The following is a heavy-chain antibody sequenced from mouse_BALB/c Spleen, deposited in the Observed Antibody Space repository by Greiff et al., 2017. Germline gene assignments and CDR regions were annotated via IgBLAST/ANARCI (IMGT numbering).Heavy chain of an antibody. CDR3: ARDYGSRFDY. CDR2: ILPGSGST. D-gene: IGHD1-1*01. J-gene: IGHJ2*01. V-gene: IGHV1-9*01. Sequence: QVQLQQSGAELMKPGASVKISCTATGYTFSSYWISWVKQRPGQGLEWIADILPGSGSTNYNDKFKGQATFAADTSSNTAYMQLSSLTSGDSAVYYCARDYGSRFDYWGQGTTRTVAS. CDR1: GYTFSSYW.